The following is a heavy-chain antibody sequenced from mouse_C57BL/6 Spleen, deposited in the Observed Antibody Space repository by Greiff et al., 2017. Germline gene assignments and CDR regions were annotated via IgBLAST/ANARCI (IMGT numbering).Heavy chain of an antibody. J-gene: IGHJ2*01. CDR2: IYPRSGNT. Sequence: VQLQQSGAELARPGASVKLSCKASGYTFTSYGISWVKQRTGQGLEWIGEIYPRSGNTYYNEKFKGKATLTADKSSSTAYMELRSLTSEDSAVYFCARRGHGSSYDYWGQGTTLTVSS. D-gene: IGHD1-1*01. CDR3: ARRGHGSSYDY. CDR1: GYTFTSYG. V-gene: IGHV1-81*01.